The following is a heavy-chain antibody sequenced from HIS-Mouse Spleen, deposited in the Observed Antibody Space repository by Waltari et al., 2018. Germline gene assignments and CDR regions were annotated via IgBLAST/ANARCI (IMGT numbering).Heavy chain of an antibody. CDR3: APGLGYSSSWPGAFDI. CDR1: GYTVTGYY. J-gene: IGHJ3*02. CDR2: INPNSGGT. Sequence: QVQLVQSGAEVKKPGASVKVSCKASGYTVTGYYIHWVRQARGQGLEWMGWINPNSGGTNYAQKFQGRVTMTRDTSISTAYMELSRLRSDDTAVYYCAPGLGYSSSWPGAFDIWGQGTMVTVSS. V-gene: IGHV1-2*02. D-gene: IGHD6-13*01.